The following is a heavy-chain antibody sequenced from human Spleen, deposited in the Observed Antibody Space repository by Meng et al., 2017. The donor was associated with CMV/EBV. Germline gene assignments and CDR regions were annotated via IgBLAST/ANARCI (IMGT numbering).Heavy chain of an antibody. CDR3: ARLRSLGLYYYYGMDV. CDR1: GGSFSGYY. CDR2: INHSGST. D-gene: IGHD4-17*01. V-gene: IGHV4-34*01. J-gene: IGHJ6*02. Sequence: GSLRLSCVVYGGSFSGYYWSWIRQPPGKGLEWIGEINHSGSTNYNPSLKSRVTISVDTSKNQFSLKLSSVTAADTAVYYCARLRSLGLYYYYGMDVWGQGTTVTVSS.